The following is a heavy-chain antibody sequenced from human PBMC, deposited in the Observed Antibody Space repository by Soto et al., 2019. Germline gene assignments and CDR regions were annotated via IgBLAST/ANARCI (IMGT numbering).Heavy chain of an antibody. CDR3: ARDVPSSSGYYSQAFDY. CDR2: INAANDNT. Sequence: QVQLVQSGAEEKKPGASVKVSCKASGYIFTSYAMHWVRQAPGQRLEWMGWINAANDNTKYSQKFQGRVTITRDTSAKTAYMELSSLRSEDTAVYYCARDVPSSSGYYSQAFDYWGQGTLVTVSS. J-gene: IGHJ4*02. CDR1: GYIFTSYA. V-gene: IGHV1-3*05. D-gene: IGHD3-22*01.